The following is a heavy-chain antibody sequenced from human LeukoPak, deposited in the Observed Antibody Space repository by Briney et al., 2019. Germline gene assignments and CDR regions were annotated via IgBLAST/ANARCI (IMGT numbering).Heavy chain of an antibody. CDR1: GGSFSGYY. Sequence: SETLSLTCAVYGGSFSGYYWSWIRQPPGKGLEWIGEINHSGSTNYNPSLMSRVTISVDTSKNQFSLKPSSVTAADTAVYYCVRVSPNYYDSSGYPYYFDYWGQGTLVTVSS. CDR2: INHSGST. CDR3: VRVSPNYYDSSGYPYYFDY. V-gene: IGHV4-34*01. J-gene: IGHJ4*02. D-gene: IGHD3-22*01.